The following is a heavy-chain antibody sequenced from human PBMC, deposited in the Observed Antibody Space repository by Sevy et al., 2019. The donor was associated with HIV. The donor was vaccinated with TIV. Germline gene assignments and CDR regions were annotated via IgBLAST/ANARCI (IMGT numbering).Heavy chain of an antibody. D-gene: IGHD5-12*01. CDR1: GFTFSGSA. CDR3: TRRGFDGYDHWGYYYYYMDV. J-gene: IGHJ6*03. Sequence: GGCLRLSCAASGFTFSGSAMHWVRQAPGKGLEWVGRIRSKANIYDKAYAASGKGRFTISRDDSKDTGYLQMNSLKTEDTAGYFCTRRGFDGYDHWGYYYYYMDVWGKGTTVTVSS. CDR2: IRSKANIYDK. V-gene: IGHV3-73*01.